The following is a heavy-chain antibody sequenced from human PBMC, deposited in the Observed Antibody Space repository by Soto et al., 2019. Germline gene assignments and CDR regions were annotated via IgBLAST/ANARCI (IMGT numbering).Heavy chain of an antibody. D-gene: IGHD6-6*01. CDR1: GYTFTGYY. Sequence: QVQLVQSGAEVKKPGASVKVSCKASGYTFTGYYMHWVRQAPGQGLEWMGWIKPNSGGTNYAQKFQGWVTMTRDTSISTAYMELSRLRSDDTAVYYCARDRGSSLGYYYYGMDVWGQGTTVTVSS. CDR3: ARDRGSSLGYYYYGMDV. J-gene: IGHJ6*02. V-gene: IGHV1-2*04. CDR2: IKPNSGGT.